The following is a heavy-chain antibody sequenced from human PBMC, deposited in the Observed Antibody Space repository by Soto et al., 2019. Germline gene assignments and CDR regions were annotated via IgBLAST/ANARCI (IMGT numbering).Heavy chain of an antibody. CDR1: GYSFTSYW. CDR2: IYPGDSDT. CDR3: ARYPLYYDILTGPYFDY. V-gene: IGHV5-51*01. D-gene: IGHD3-9*01. J-gene: IGHJ4*02. Sequence: GESLKISCKGSGYSFTSYWISWVRQMPGKGLEWMGIIYPGDSDTRYSPSFQGQVTISADKSISTAYLQWSSLKASDTAMYYCARYPLYYDILTGPYFDYWGQGTLVTVSS.